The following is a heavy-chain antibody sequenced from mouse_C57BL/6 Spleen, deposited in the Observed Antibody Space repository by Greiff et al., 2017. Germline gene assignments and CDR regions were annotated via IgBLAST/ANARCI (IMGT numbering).Heavy chain of an antibody. CDR3: AVDGITTVVAPLEY. D-gene: IGHD1-1*01. CDR1: GYTFTSYW. J-gene: IGHJ2*01. V-gene: IGHV1-74*01. CDR2: IHPSDRDT. Sequence: QVQLQQSGAELVKPGASVKVSCKASGYTFTSYWMHWVKQRPGQGLEWIGRIHPSDRDTNYNQKFKGKATLTVDKSSSTAYMQLSSLTSEDSAVYYGAVDGITTVVAPLEYWGQGTTLTVSS.